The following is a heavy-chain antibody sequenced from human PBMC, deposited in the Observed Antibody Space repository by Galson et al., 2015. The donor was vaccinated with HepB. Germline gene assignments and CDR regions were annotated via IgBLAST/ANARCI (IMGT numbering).Heavy chain of an antibody. V-gene: IGHV3-11*06. Sequence: SLRLSCAASGFTFSDYYMSWLRQAPGKGLEWVSYISSSSSYTNYADSVKGRFTISRDNAKNSLHLQMNSLRAEDTAVYYCARERATEYYFDYWGQGTLVTVSS. J-gene: IGHJ4*02. CDR1: GFTFSDYY. CDR3: ARERATEYYFDY. CDR2: ISSSSSYT. D-gene: IGHD1-26*01.